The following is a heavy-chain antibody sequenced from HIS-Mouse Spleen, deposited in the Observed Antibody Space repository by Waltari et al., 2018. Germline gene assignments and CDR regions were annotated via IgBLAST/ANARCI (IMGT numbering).Heavy chain of an antibody. J-gene: IGHJ4*02. CDR2: ISGSGGST. CDR3: AQNYYGSGSYYY. CDR1: GFTFSSYA. Sequence: EVQLLESGGGLVQPGGSLRLSCAASGFTFSSYAVSWVRQAPGKGREWVSAISGSGGSTYYADSVKGRFTISRDNSKNTLYLQMNSLRAEDTAVYYCAQNYYGSGSYYYWGQGTLVTVSS. D-gene: IGHD3-10*01. V-gene: IGHV3-23*01.